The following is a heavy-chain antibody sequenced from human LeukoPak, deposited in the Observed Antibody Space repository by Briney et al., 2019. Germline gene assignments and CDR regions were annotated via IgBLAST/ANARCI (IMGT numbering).Heavy chain of an antibody. J-gene: IGHJ4*02. Sequence: GASVKVSCKASGYTFTSYYMHWVRQAPGQGLEWMGIINPSGDSPTYAQKFRGRVTMTGGTSTSTVCMELSSLRSEDTAVYYCTRSAIVGAPGDFDYWGQGTLVTVSS. D-gene: IGHD1-26*01. CDR1: GYTFTSYY. CDR3: TRSAIVGAPGDFDY. CDR2: INPSGDSP. V-gene: IGHV1-46*03.